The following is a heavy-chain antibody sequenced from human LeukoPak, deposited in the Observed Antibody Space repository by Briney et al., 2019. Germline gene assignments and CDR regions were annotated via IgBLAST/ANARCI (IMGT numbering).Heavy chain of an antibody. D-gene: IGHD1-14*01. CDR2: NNPSGGST. Sequence: ASVKVSCKASGYTFTTYYMHWVRQAPGQGLEWMGINNPSGGSTSYAQKFQGRVTMTRDTSTSTVYMELSSLRSEDTAVYYCARAFVKTDGVDYWGQGTLVTVSS. J-gene: IGHJ4*02. CDR1: GYTFTTYY. V-gene: IGHV1-46*01. CDR3: ARAFVKTDGVDY.